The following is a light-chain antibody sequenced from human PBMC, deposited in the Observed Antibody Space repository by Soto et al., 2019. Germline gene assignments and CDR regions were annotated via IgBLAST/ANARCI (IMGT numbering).Light chain of an antibody. Sequence: MVLTQSPGTLSLSPGERATLSCRASQSLSSTYLAWYQQKPGQAPRLLIYGASNRATGIPDRFSGSGSGTDFTLTISRLEPEDFAVYYCQQYGSSGTFGQGTKVDIK. J-gene: IGKJ1*01. V-gene: IGKV3-20*01. CDR1: QSLSSTY. CDR2: GAS. CDR3: QQYGSSGT.